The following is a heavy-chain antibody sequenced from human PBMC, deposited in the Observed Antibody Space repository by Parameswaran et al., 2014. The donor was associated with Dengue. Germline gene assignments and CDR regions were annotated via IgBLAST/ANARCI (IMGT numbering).Heavy chain of an antibody. J-gene: IGHJ5*02. CDR3: ARDSPTRGGNLNWFDP. D-gene: IGHD2-15*01. CDR2: IYYSGST. V-gene: IGHV4-39*07. Sequence: WIRQPPGKGLEWIGSIYYSGSTYYNPSLKSRVTISVDTSKNQFSLKLSSVTAADTAVYYCARDSPTRGGNLNWFDPWGQGTLVTVSS.